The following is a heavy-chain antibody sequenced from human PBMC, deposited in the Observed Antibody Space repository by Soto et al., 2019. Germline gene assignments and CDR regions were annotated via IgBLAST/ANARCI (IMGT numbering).Heavy chain of an antibody. D-gene: IGHD3-9*01. CDR1: GFSLSTSGVG. CDR2: IYWDDDK. J-gene: IGHJ4*02. CDR3: APRHCITIFCYFDY. V-gene: IGHV2-5*02. Sequence: QITLKESGPTLVKPTQTLTLTCTFSGFSLSTSGVGVGWIRQPPGTALECLALIYWDDDKRYSPSLRSRFTITKDTSKNQVVLTMTNMDPVDTATYYCAPRHCITIFCYFDYWGQGTLVTVSS.